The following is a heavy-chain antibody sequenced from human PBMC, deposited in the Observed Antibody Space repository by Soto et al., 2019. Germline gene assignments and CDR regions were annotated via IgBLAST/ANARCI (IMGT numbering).Heavy chain of an antibody. CDR2: VYSGGST. V-gene: IGHV3-66*01. J-gene: IGHJ3*02. CDR1: GFTVTTNY. D-gene: IGHD3-10*01. CDR3: ARDFSGKNDAFDI. Sequence: EVQLVESGGGLVQPGGSLRFSFAAPGFTVTTNYLSWVRKPPGKGLEWVSVVYSGGSTYYADSVKGRFTVSRDNSKNTLYLQMNSLRAEDTAVYYCARDFSGKNDAFDIWGQGTVVTVSS.